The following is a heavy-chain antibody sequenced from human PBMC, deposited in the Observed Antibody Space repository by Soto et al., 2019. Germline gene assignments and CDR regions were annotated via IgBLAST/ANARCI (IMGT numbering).Heavy chain of an antibody. Sequence: VSVKVSCKASGYTFTSYGISWVRQAPGQGLEWMGWISAYNGNTNYAQKLQGRVTMTTDTSTSTAYMELRSLRSDDTAVYYCARDLTTVTTGARTPSWFDPWGQGTLVTVSS. J-gene: IGHJ5*02. CDR2: ISAYNGNT. CDR3: ARDLTTVTTGARTPSWFDP. V-gene: IGHV1-18*04. D-gene: IGHD4-4*01. CDR1: GYTFTSYG.